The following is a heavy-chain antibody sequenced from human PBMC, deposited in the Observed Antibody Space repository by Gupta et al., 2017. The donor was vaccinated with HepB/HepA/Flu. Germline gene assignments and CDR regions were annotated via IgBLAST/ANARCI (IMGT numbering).Heavy chain of an antibody. CDR1: GYTFTGYF. V-gene: IGHV1-2*02. CDR3: VRAMSDYYYMDV. D-gene: IGHD3-10*02. CDR2: ISPNRGAT. J-gene: IGHJ6*03. Sequence: QVQLVQSGAEVKKPGASVKVSCKASGYTFTGYFLHWVRQAPGQGLEWMGWISPNRGATNYAQKFQGRVTMTSDTSINTAYMELSSLRSGDTAIYYCVRAMSDYYYMDVWGKGTTVTVSS.